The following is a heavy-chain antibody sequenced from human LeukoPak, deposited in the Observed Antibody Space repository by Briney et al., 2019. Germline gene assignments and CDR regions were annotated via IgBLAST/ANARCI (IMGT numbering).Heavy chain of an antibody. J-gene: IGHJ4*02. Sequence: ASVRVCCKASGYTLTSYDINWVRQATGQGLEWMGWMNPNSGNTGYAQKFQARVTRTRNTSISTAYMELSSLRSEDTAVYYCARGPDILTGSGFDYWGQGTLVTVSS. CDR2: MNPNSGNT. D-gene: IGHD3-9*01. CDR1: GYTLTSYD. CDR3: ARGPDILTGSGFDY. V-gene: IGHV1-8*01.